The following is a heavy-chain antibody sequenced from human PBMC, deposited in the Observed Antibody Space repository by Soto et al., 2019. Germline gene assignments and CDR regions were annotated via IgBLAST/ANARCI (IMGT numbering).Heavy chain of an antibody. J-gene: IGHJ4*02. V-gene: IGHV3-23*01. D-gene: IGHD6-19*01. Sequence: GGSLRLSCAVSGFTFDDNAMHWVRQAPEKGLEYVSSITSSGSEVFHAASVKGRFTMSRDNSKNMLYLQMNSLRAEDTAVYYCAKEGYDSGWYWDSWGQGALVTVSS. CDR3: AKEGYDSGWYWDS. CDR2: ITSSGSEV. CDR1: GFTFDDNA.